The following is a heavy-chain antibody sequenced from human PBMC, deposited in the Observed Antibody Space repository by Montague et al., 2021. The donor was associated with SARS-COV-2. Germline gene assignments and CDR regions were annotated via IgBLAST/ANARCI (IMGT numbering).Heavy chain of an antibody. CDR1: GGSFSGYY. V-gene: IGHV4-34*01. Sequence: SETLSLTCAVYGGSFSGYYWSWIRQPPGKGLEWIGEINHSGSTYYNPSLKSRVTISVDTSMNQFSLKLSSVTAADTAVYYCARGRTGTTFYYYYYYGMDVWGQGTTVTVSS. CDR2: INHSGST. J-gene: IGHJ6*02. D-gene: IGHD1-7*01. CDR3: ARGRTGTTFYYYYYYGMDV.